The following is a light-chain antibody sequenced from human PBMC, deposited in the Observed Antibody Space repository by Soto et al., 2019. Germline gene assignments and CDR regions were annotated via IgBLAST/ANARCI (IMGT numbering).Light chain of an antibody. CDR2: AAS. V-gene: IGKV1-27*01. Sequence: DIQMTQSPSSLSASVGDTDTLTCRASQGISNYLAWYQQKPGQVPNLLIYAASTLQSGVPSRFSGSGSGTDLTLTISSLRAEDVATYYCQKYNNAPRTFGQGTKVEI. CDR1: QGISNY. J-gene: IGKJ1*01. CDR3: QKYNNAPRT.